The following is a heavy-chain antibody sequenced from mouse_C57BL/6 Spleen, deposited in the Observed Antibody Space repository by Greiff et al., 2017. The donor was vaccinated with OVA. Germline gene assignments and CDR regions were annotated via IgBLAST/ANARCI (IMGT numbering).Heavy chain of an antibody. V-gene: IGHV2-6-1*01. D-gene: IGHD1-1*01. Sequence: VQGVESGPGLVAPSQSLSITCTVSGFSLTSYGVHWVRQPPGKGLEWLVVIWSDGSTTYNSALKSRLSISKDNSKSQVFLKMNSLQTDDTAMYYCARQRDYGSSYSYAMDYWGQGTSVTVSS. CDR3: ARQRDYGSSYSYAMDY. CDR2: IWSDGST. J-gene: IGHJ4*01. CDR1: GFSLTSYG.